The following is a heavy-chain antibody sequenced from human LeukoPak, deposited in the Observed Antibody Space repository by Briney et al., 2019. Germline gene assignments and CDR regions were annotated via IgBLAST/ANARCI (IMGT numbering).Heavy chain of an antibody. CDR1: GGSISSGGYY. Sequence: PSETLSLTCTVSGGSISSGGYYWSWIRQHPGKGLEWIGYIYYSGSTYYNPSLKSRVTISVDTSKNQFSLKLSSVTAADTAVYYCARDSVATAYYYYGMDVWAKGPRSPSP. CDR3: ARDSVATAYYYYGMDV. V-gene: IGHV4-31*03. CDR2: IYYSGST. J-gene: IGHJ6*02. D-gene: IGHD5-12*01.